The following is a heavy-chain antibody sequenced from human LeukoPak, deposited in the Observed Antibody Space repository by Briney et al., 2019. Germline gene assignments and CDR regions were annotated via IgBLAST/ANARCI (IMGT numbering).Heavy chain of an antibody. D-gene: IGHD6-19*01. CDR1: GYTFTSYG. V-gene: IGHV7-4-1*02. CDR3: ARAPADRPVAEENFDY. Sequence: GASVKVSCKASGYTFTSYGISWVRQAPGQGLEWMGWINTNTGNPTYAQGFTGRFVFSLDTSVSTAYLQISSLKAEDTAVYYCARAPADRPVAEENFDYWGQGTLVTVSS. J-gene: IGHJ4*02. CDR2: INTNTGNP.